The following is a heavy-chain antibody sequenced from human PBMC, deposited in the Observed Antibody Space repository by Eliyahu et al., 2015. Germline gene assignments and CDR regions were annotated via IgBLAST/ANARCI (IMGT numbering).Heavy chain of an antibody. D-gene: IGHD1-1*01. CDR3: ARETTTPGQNWLDP. CDR1: GYTFTGYY. V-gene: IGHV1-2*06. CDR2: IKPSSGVT. J-gene: IGHJ5*02. Sequence: QVQLVQSGAEVKKPGASVKVSCKASGYTFTGYYMHWVRQAPGQGLEWMGRIKPSSGVTNYAQKFQGRVTMTRDTSISTAYMELSSLRSDDTAVYYCARETTTPGQNWLDPWGQGTLVTVSS.